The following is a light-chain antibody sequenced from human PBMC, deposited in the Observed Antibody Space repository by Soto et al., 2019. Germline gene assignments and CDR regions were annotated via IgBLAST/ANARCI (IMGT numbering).Light chain of an antibody. CDR3: QQYNNWPLT. Sequence: ETVMTQSPATLSASPGESATLSCRASQSENSDLAWYQQIPGQAPRLLIYSASTGATGGPARFSGSGSGTEFTLTISSLQSEDFAIYYCQQYNNWPLTFGGGTKVEI. V-gene: IGKV3-15*01. CDR2: SAS. J-gene: IGKJ4*01. CDR1: QSENSD.